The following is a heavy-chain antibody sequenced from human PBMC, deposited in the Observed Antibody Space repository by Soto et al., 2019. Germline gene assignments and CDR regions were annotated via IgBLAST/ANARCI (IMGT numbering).Heavy chain of an antibody. V-gene: IGHV3-23*01. CDR1: GFNLHDHA. CDR2: ISGSGGST. Sequence: GGSLRLSCVASGFNLHDHAMHWVRQAPGKGLEWVSAISGSGGSTYYADSVKGRFTISRDNSKNTLYLQMNSLRAEDTAVYYCAKDNARRHYDILTGYSSYYYYGMDVWGQGTTVTVSS. CDR3: AKDNARRHYDILTGYSSYYYYGMDV. J-gene: IGHJ6*02. D-gene: IGHD3-9*01.